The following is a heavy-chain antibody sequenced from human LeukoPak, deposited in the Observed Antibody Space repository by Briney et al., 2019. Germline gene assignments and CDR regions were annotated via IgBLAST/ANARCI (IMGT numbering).Heavy chain of an antibody. CDR1: GASMRTYY. D-gene: IGHD3-10*01. CDR3: ARTYYYGSGSYYPDL. Sequence: SETLSLTCTVSGASMRTYYWSWIRQPPGKGLEWIGFIYHSGSTDYNPSLKSRGTISVDTSKNQFSLKLSSVTAADTAVYYCARTYYYGSGSYYPDLWGQGTLVTVSS. V-gene: IGHV4-59*08. CDR2: IYHSGST. J-gene: IGHJ5*02.